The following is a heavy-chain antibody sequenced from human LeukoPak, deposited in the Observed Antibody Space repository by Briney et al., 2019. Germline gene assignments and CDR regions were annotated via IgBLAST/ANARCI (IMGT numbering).Heavy chain of an antibody. CDR2: INPSGGST. CDR1: GYTFTSYY. CDR3: ARDEGPPRYNWNYGGPDF. Sequence: ASVKVSCKASGYTFTSYYMHWVRQAPGQGLEWMGIINPSGGSTSYAQKFQGRVTLTRDTSTSTVYMELSSLSSEDTAVYYCARDEGPPRYNWNYGGPDFWGQGTLVTV. D-gene: IGHD1-7*01. V-gene: IGHV1-46*01. J-gene: IGHJ4*02.